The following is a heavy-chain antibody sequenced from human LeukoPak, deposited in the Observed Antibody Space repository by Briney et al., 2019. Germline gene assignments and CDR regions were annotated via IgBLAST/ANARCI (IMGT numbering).Heavy chain of an antibody. CDR2: IYYSGST. Sequence: PSETLSLTCTVSGDSISSYYWSWIRQPPGKGLEWIGYIYYSGSTNYNPSLKSRVTISVDTSKNQFSLKLSSVTAADTAVYYCARDSNYYGSGSYDYWGQGTLVTVSS. J-gene: IGHJ4*02. V-gene: IGHV4-59*01. CDR1: GDSISSYY. CDR3: ARDSNYYGSGSYDY. D-gene: IGHD3-10*01.